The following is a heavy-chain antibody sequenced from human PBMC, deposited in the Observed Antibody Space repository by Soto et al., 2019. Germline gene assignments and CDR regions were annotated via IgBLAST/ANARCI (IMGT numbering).Heavy chain of an antibody. CDR2: VYYSGGA. J-gene: IGHJ5*01. CDR3: GRVVEGATRHTDLDS. D-gene: IGHD2-21*01. Sequence: SETLSLTCTVSGVSIHNSHSFWGWIRQPPGKGLEFIGTVYYSGGAHYNSSLKSRVTISVDTANNQVSLRRRSLTAADTAVYYCGRVVEGATRHTDLDSWGQGTRVTVPQ. V-gene: IGHV4-39*01. CDR1: GVSIHNSHSF.